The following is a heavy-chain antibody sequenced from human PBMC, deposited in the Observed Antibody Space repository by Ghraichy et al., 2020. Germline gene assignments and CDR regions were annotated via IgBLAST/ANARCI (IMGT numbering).Heavy chain of an antibody. CDR3: ARLFYADSTGDYFDY. D-gene: IGHD4-17*01. J-gene: IGHJ4*02. Sequence: LSLTCAASGFTFSSYEMNWVRQAPGKGLEWVSHISRSGSTTYYADSVKGRFTISRDNAKNSLYLHMNSLRAEDTAIYYCARLFYADSTGDYFDYWGQGTLVTVSS. V-gene: IGHV3-48*03. CDR1: GFTFSSYE. CDR2: ISRSGSTT.